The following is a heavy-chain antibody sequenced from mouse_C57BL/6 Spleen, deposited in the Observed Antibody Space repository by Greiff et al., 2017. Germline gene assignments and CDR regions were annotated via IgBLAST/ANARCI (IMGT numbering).Heavy chain of an antibody. J-gene: IGHJ4*01. CDR3: ARMGYSNYPYAMDC. CDR2: IWSGGST. D-gene: IGHD2-5*01. Sequence: VQLVESGPGLVQPSQSLSITCTVSGFSLTSYGVHWVRQSPGKGLEWLGVIWSGGSTDYNAAFISRLSISKDNSKSQVFFKMNSLQADDTAIYYCARMGYSNYPYAMDCWGQGASVTVSS. V-gene: IGHV2-2*01. CDR1: GFSLTSYG.